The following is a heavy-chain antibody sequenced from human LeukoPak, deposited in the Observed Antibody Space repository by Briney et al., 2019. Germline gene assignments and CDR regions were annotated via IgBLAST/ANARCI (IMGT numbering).Heavy chain of an antibody. V-gene: IGHV6-1*01. CDR2: TYYRSKWYN. CDR1: GDSVSSKNGA. J-gene: IGHJ4*02. Sequence: SQTLSLTCVVSGDSVSSKNGAWNWIRQSPSRGLEWLGRTYYRSKWYNDYAESMEGRMTISQDTSKYQYSLHLNSVTPDDTAVYYCARDFGTTGWHTFDYWGQGTLVTVSS. CDR3: ARDFGTTGWHTFDY. D-gene: IGHD6-19*01.